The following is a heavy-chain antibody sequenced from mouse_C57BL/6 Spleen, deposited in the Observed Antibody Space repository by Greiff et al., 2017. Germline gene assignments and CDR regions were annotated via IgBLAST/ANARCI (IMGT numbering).Heavy chain of an antibody. J-gene: IGHJ1*03. CDR1: GYTFTSYW. CDR3: ARESTRDGSWYFDV. V-gene: IGHV1-52*01. CDR2: IDPSDSET. Sequence: QVQLQQPGAELVRPGSSVKLSCKASGYTFTSYWMHWVKQRPIQGLEWIGNIDPSDSETHYNQKFKDKATLTVDKYSSTAYMQLSSLTSEDSAVYYCARESTRDGSWYFDVWGTGTTVTVSS. D-gene: IGHD2-3*01.